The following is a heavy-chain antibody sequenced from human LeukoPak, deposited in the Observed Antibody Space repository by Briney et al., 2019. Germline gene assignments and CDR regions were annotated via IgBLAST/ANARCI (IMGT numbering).Heavy chain of an antibody. CDR2: INPKSGDT. J-gene: IGHJ4*02. V-gene: IGHV1-2*02. CDR3: VRDLTGGSGD. D-gene: IGHD6-19*01. Sequence: ASVKVSCKASGYTFTDYYMHWVRQAPGQTFEWLAWINPKSGDTRYTQKFQGRVTVTTDTSITSVYMELSGLQSDDTAVYYCVRDLTGGSGDWGQGTLVTVSS. CDR1: GYTFTDYY.